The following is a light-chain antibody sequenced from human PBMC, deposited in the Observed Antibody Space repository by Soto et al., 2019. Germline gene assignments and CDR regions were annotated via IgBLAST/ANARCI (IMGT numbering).Light chain of an antibody. CDR3: SSYTSDSTRV. CDR1: SSDVGGYNY. J-gene: IGLJ1*01. V-gene: IGLV2-14*01. Sequence: QSVLTQPASVSGSPGQSITISCTGTSSDVGGYNYVSWYQQHPGKAPKLVIFEVSNRPSGVSIRFSGSKSGHTASLTISGLQAQEVADYYCSSYTSDSTRVFGTGTKVTVL. CDR2: EVS.